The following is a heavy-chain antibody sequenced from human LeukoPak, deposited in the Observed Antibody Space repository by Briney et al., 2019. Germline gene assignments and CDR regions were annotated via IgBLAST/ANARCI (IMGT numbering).Heavy chain of an antibody. CDR2: ISAYNGNT. J-gene: IGHJ6*02. V-gene: IGHV1-18*01. CDR1: GYTFTSYG. D-gene: IGHD2-15*01. Sequence: GASVKVSCKASGYTFTSYGISWVRQAPGQGLEWMGWISAYNGNTNYAQKLQGRVTMTTDTSTSTAYMELRSLRSDDTAVYYCARAQCSGGSCYSGYYYGMDVWGQGTTVTVSS. CDR3: ARAQCSGGSCYSGYYYGMDV.